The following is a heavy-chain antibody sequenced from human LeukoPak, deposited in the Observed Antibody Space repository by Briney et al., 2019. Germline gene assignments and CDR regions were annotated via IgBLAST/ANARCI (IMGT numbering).Heavy chain of an antibody. Sequence: GASVKVSCKASGYTFTSYYMHWVRQAPGQGLEWMGIINPSGGSTSYAQKFQGRVTMTRDMSTSTVYMEPSSLRSEDTAVYYCARGMDETTVTTSRVLYYYYYMDVWGKGTTVTVSS. CDR2: INPSGGST. CDR3: ARGMDETTVTTSRVLYYYYYMDV. V-gene: IGHV1-46*01. D-gene: IGHD4-17*01. J-gene: IGHJ6*03. CDR1: GYTFTSYY.